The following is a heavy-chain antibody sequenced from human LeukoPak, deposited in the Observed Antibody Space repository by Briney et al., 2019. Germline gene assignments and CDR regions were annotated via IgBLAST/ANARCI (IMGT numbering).Heavy chain of an antibody. Sequence: SETLSLTCSVSGYSISSGYYWGWIRQPPGKGLEWIGSIYHSGSTYYNPSLKSRVTISVDTSKNQFSLKLSSVTAADTAVYYCARVGITFGGVIVHACDYWGQGTLVTVSS. J-gene: IGHJ4*02. D-gene: IGHD3-16*02. CDR2: IYHSGST. V-gene: IGHV4-38-2*02. CDR1: GYSISSGYY. CDR3: ARVGITFGGVIVHACDY.